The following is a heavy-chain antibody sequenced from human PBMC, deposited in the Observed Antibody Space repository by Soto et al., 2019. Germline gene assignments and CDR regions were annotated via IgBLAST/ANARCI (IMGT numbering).Heavy chain of an antibody. CDR3: ASLPSLLWFGDQSDYYYMDV. CDR2: IYSGGST. D-gene: IGHD3-10*01. CDR1: GFTVSSNY. Sequence: GSLRLSCAASGFTVSSNYMSWVRQAPGKGLEWVSVIYSGGSTYYADSVKGRFTISRHNSKNTLYLQMNSLRAEDTAVYYCASLPSLLWFGDQSDYYYMDVWGKGTTVTVPS. J-gene: IGHJ6*03. V-gene: IGHV3-53*04.